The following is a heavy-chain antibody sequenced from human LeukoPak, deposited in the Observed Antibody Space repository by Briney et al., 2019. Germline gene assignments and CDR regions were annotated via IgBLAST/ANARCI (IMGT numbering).Heavy chain of an antibody. CDR3: ASWVEGIAAAVGAFDI. J-gene: IGHJ3*02. Sequence: SETLSLTCTVSGGSISGSSYYWGWIRQPPGKGLEWIGSIYYSGSTYYNPSLKSRVTISVDTSKNQFSLKLSSVTAADTAVYYCASWVEGIAAAVGAFDIWGQGTMVTVSS. D-gene: IGHD6-13*01. CDR2: IYYSGST. CDR1: GGSISGSSYY. V-gene: IGHV4-39*01.